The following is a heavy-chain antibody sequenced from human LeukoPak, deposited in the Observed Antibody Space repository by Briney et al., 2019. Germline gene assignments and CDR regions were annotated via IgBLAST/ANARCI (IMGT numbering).Heavy chain of an antibody. CDR1: GGSFSGYY. Sequence: SETLSLTCAVYGGSFSGYYWTWIRQPPGKGLEWTGEINHSGSTNYNPSLKSRVTISVDTSKNQFSLKLSSVTAADTAIYYCANMAYDSSGYRWFDPWGQGTLVTVSS. V-gene: IGHV4-34*01. CDR2: INHSGST. D-gene: IGHD3-22*01. CDR3: ANMAYDSSGYRWFDP. J-gene: IGHJ5*02.